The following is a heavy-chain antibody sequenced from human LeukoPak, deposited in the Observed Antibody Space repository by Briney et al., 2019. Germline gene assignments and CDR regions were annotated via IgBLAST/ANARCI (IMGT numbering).Heavy chain of an antibody. Sequence: SETLSLTCTVSGGSVSSYYWSWIRQPAGKGLEWIGGILTSGTTDYNPSLKSRVTMSVDSSKNHFYLKLTSLTAADTAVYYCARDIGQQLVHFDFWGQGTLVTVSS. D-gene: IGHD6-13*01. V-gene: IGHV4-4*07. CDR1: GGSVSSYY. CDR2: ILTSGTT. J-gene: IGHJ4*02. CDR3: ARDIGQQLVHFDF.